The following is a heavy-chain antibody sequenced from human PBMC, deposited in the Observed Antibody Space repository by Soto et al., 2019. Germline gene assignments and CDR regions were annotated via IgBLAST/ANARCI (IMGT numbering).Heavy chain of an antibody. V-gene: IGHV3-33*01. CDR2: IWNDVTTK. CDR1: RFTFSKYG. CDR3: ATDECGSGSPIRGYMDV. D-gene: IGHD3-10*01. J-gene: IGHJ6*03. Sequence: QVQLVESGGGVVQPGRSLRLSCATSRFTFSKYGMHWARQAPGKGLEWVAVIWNDVTTKYYADSVKGRFTISRDNSKNTLYLQMDSLRAQDSAVYYCATDECGSGSPIRGYMDVWGKGTTVTVSS.